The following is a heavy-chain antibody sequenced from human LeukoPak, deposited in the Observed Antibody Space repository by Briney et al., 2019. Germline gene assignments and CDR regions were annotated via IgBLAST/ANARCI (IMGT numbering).Heavy chain of an antibody. CDR2: IYYSGST. D-gene: IGHD3-22*01. V-gene: IGHV4-39*01. CDR3: AGHLAIYDSSGYYYERGRYYFDF. J-gene: IGHJ4*02. CDR1: GGSISSSTFY. Sequence: SETLSLTCTVSGGSISSSTFYWGWIRQPPGKGLEWIGTIYYSGSTYYNPSLKSRVTISVDTSKNQFSLKLSSVTAADTAVYYCAGHLAIYDSSGYYYERGRYYFDFWGQGALVTVSS.